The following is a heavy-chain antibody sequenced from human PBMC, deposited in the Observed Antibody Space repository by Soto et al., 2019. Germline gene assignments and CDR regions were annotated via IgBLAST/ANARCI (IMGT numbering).Heavy chain of an antibody. D-gene: IGHD3-10*01. J-gene: IGHJ5*02. V-gene: IGHV4-34*01. CDR1: GGSFSAYY. CDR3: ARGLGTMVANWFDP. Sequence: SETLSLTCAVYGGSFSAYYWSWIRQPPGKGLEWIGEINHSGGTSYNPSLKSRVTISVDTSKNQFSLKLSSVTAADTAVYYCARGLGTMVANWFDPWGQGTLVTVSS. CDR2: INHSGGT.